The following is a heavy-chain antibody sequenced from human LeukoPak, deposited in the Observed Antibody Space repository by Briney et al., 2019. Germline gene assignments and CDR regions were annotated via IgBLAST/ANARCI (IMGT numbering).Heavy chain of an antibody. CDR3: AKDPRYSSSSLYFDY. D-gene: IGHD6-6*01. V-gene: IGHV3-23*01. CDR2: ISGSGGST. J-gene: IGHJ4*02. CDR1: GFTFSSYA. Sequence: GGSLRLSCAASGFTFSSYAMSWVRQAPGKGLEWVSAISGSGGSTYYADSVKGRFTISRDNSKNTLYLQMNSLRAEDTAVYYCAKDPRYSSSSLYFDYWGRGTLVTVSS.